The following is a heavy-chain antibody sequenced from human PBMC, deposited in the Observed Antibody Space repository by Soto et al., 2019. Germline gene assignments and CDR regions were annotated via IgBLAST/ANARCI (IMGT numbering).Heavy chain of an antibody. CDR1: GYRFTSDG. CDR3: ATVVVAATRGWYYYYYMDV. Sequence: GASVKVSCKASGYRFTSDGISWGRQANGQGLEWMGWISAYNGNTNYAQKLQGRVTMTTDTSTSTAYMELRSLRSDDTAVYYCATVVVAATRGWYYYYYMDVWGKGTTVTVSS. J-gene: IGHJ6*03. V-gene: IGHV1-18*01. CDR2: ISAYNGNT. D-gene: IGHD2-15*01.